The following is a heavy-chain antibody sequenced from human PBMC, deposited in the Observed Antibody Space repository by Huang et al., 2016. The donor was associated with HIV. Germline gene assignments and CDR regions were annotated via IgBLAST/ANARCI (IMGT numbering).Heavy chain of an antibody. CDR1: GGSVSSGSYY. J-gene: IGHJ3*02. Sequence: QVQLQESGPGLVKPSETLSLTCTVSGGSVSSGSYYWSWIRQPPGKGLEWIGYIYNSGSTNYNPFLKSRVTISVDTSKNQFSLKLSSVTAADTAVYYCARVELLLGKYGDYEENAFDIWGQGTMVTVSS. CDR2: IYNSGST. D-gene: IGHD4-17*01. CDR3: ARVELLLGKYGDYEENAFDI. V-gene: IGHV4-61*01.